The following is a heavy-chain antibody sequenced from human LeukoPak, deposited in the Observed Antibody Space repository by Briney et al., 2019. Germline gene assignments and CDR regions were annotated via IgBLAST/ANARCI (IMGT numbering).Heavy chain of an antibody. D-gene: IGHD4/OR15-4a*01. Sequence: SETLSLTCTVSGGSISSYYWSWIRQPPGKGLEWIGYIYYSGSTNYNPSLTSRVTISGDTSTNQFSLKLSSVTAADTAVYYCARGSPLDYRGYYYYMDVWGKGTTVTISS. V-gene: IGHV4-59*01. J-gene: IGHJ6*03. CDR2: IYYSGST. CDR1: GGSISSYY. CDR3: ARGSPLDYRGYYYYMDV.